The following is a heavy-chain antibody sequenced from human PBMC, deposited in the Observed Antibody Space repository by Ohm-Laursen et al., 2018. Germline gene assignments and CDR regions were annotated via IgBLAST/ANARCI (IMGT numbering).Heavy chain of an antibody. Sequence: GSLRLSCTASGFPFSGYSMNWVRQAPGKGLEWVSAIGTGGDTYYTDSVKGRFTISRDNSKNTVSLQMNSLRADDTAVYFCAMKIPGSRPFDYWGQGTLVTVSS. CDR1: GFPFSGYS. CDR2: IGTGGDT. D-gene: IGHD2-2*02. J-gene: IGHJ4*02. CDR3: AMKIPGSRPFDY. V-gene: IGHV3-23*01.